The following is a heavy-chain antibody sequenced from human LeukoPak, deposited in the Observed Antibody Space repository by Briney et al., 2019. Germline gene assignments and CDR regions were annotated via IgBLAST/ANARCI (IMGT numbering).Heavy chain of an antibody. D-gene: IGHD2-15*01. CDR1: GYTFTGYY. Sequence: ASVEVSCKASGYTFTGYYMHWVRQAPGQGLEWMGWINPNSGGTNYAQKFQGRVTMTRDTSISTAYMELSRLRSDDTAVYYCARSSVVAATLDYWGQGTLVTVSS. CDR3: ARSSVVAATLDY. J-gene: IGHJ4*02. CDR2: INPNSGGT. V-gene: IGHV1-2*02.